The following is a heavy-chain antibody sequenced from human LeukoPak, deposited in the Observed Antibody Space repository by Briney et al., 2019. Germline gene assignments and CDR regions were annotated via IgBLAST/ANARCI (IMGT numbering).Heavy chain of an antibody. J-gene: IGHJ5*02. D-gene: IGHD3-3*01. CDR3: ARDVRDYDFWSGYFNGPWFDP. Sequence: GGSLRLSCAASGFTFSSYGMHWVRQAPGKGLEWVAVISYDGSNKYYADSVKGRFTISRDNSKNTLYLQMNSLRAEDTAVYYCARDVRDYDFWSGYFNGPWFDPWGQGTLVTVSS. CDR1: GFTFSSYG. CDR2: ISYDGSNK. V-gene: IGHV3-30*03.